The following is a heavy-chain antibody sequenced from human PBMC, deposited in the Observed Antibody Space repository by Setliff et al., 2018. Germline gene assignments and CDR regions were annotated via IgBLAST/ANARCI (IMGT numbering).Heavy chain of an antibody. CDR2: TIPLFGTT. D-gene: IGHD4-17*01. CDR1: GGTFSNYG. Sequence: GASVKVSCKASGGTFSNYGVSWVRQAPGQGLEWMGVTIPLFGTTDYAQKFHGRVTIITDESTSTAYMELSSLTSDDTAVYYCARGLSIAVLPTAPNNGDYILNDYWGQGTLVTVSS. V-gene: IGHV1-69*05. CDR3: ARGLSIAVLPTAPNNGDYILNDY. J-gene: IGHJ4*02.